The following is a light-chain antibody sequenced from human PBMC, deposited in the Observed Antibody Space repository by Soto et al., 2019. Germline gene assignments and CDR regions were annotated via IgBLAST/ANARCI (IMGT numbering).Light chain of an antibody. Sequence: QSALTQPASVSGSPGQSITISCTGTSSDVGGYNYVSWYQQHPGKAPKLMIYDVSNQPSGVSNRFSGSKSGNTASLTISGLHAEDAADYYCRSYTSSSTPVVFGGGTKLTVL. CDR2: DVS. J-gene: IGLJ2*01. CDR3: RSYTSSSTPVV. CDR1: SSDVGGYNY. V-gene: IGLV2-14*01.